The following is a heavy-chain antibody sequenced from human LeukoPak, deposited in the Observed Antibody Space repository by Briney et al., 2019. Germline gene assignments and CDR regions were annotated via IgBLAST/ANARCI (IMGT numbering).Heavy chain of an antibody. V-gene: IGHV5-51*01. CDR2: IYPGDSDT. J-gene: IGHJ4*02. CDR3: ARRMVRGVITSPFDS. D-gene: IGHD3-10*01. CDR1: GYSFTNYW. Sequence: GESLKISCKGSGYSFTNYWIGWVRQMPGKGLELMGIIYPGDSDTTFRPSFQGQVTISADKSISTAYLQWSSLKASDTAMYYCARRMVRGVITSPFDSWGQGTLVSVSS.